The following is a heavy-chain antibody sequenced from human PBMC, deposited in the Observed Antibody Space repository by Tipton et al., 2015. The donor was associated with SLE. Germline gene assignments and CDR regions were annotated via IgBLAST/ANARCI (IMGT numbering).Heavy chain of an antibody. J-gene: IGHJ3*02. CDR1: GGSISSGSYY. V-gene: IGHV4-30-2*01. CDR2: IYHSGST. CDR3: ARDLSILWKGAFDI. Sequence: TLSLTCTVSGGSISSGSYYWSWIRQPPGKGLEWIGYIYHSGSTYYNPSLKSRVTISVDRSKNQFSLKLSSVTAADTAVYYCARDLSILWKGAFDIWGQGTMVTVSS. D-gene: IGHD2-21*01.